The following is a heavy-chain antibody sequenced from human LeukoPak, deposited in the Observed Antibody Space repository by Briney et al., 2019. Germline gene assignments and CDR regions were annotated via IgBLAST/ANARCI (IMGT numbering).Heavy chain of an antibody. D-gene: IGHD4-17*01. V-gene: IGHV3-23*01. Sequence: PGGSLRLSCAASGFTFSRYGMSWVRQAPGKGLEWVSAISGSGGSTYYADSVKGRFTISRDNSKDTLYLQMNGLRAEDTAVYYCAKDRHRLYGDSDYWGQGTLVTVSS. J-gene: IGHJ4*02. CDR3: AKDRHRLYGDSDY. CDR2: ISGSGGST. CDR1: GFTFSRYG.